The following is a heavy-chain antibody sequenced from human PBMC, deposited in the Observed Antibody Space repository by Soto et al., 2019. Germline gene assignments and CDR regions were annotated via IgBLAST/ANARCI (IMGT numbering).Heavy chain of an antibody. CDR1: GYSFTSYG. CDR3: ARDVHDTSVFFYYYGMDV. Sequence: QVHLVQSGAEVRKPGASVKVSCKASGYSFTSYGISWVRQAPGQGLEWMGWISTDNGNTNYAHNLQGRVSMTIDPSRRTAYRELCSLVSDATAVFYCARDVHDTSVFFYYYGMDVLGQGTTVTVSS. J-gene: IGHJ6*02. D-gene: IGHD2-8*01. V-gene: IGHV1-18*01. CDR2: ISTDNGNT.